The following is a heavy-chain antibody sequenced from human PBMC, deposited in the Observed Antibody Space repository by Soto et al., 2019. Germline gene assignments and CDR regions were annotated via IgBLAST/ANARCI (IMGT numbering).Heavy chain of an antibody. V-gene: IGHV4-59*01. CDR3: ARAGGYSYGYFDY. CDR2: MYNTGST. CDR1: GGSISGYY. D-gene: IGHD5-18*01. Sequence: SETLSLTCTVSGGSISGYYWSWIRQPPGKGLEWIGYMYNTGSTVYNPSFKGRVTISVDTSKNQFSLKLSSVTAADTAVYYCARAGGYSYGYFDYWGQGTLVTVSS. J-gene: IGHJ4*02.